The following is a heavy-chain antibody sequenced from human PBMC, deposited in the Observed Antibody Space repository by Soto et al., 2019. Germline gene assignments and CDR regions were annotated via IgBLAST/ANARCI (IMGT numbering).Heavy chain of an antibody. J-gene: IGHJ6*02. CDR3: AIEKAARPGCYYYYGMDV. CDR1: GFTFSSYG. Sequence: QVQLVESGGGVVQPGRSLRLSCAASGFTFSSYGMHWVRQAPGKGLEWVAVIWYDGSNKYYADSVKGRFTISRDNSKNTLYCKMKSLRAEATAVYYCAIEKAARPGCYYYYGMDVWGQGPTVTVSS. D-gene: IGHD6-6*01. V-gene: IGHV3-33*01. CDR2: IWYDGSNK.